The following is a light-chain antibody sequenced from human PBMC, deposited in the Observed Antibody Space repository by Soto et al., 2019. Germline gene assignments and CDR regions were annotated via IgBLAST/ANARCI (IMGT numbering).Light chain of an antibody. CDR2: AAS. CDR1: QSITNY. J-gene: IGKJ3*01. Sequence: DIQMTQSPSSLSASVGDRVTITCRASQSITNYLNWYQQKPGTAPKLLIYAASTLQSGVPSRFSGSGSGTDFTLTISSLQPEDFATYFCLQSYSIPFTFGPETRVDL. CDR3: LQSYSIPFT. V-gene: IGKV1-39*01.